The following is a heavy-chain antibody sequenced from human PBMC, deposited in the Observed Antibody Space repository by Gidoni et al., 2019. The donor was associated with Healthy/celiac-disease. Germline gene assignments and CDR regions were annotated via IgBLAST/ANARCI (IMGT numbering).Heavy chain of an antibody. D-gene: IGHD5-18*01. CDR2: INHSGST. V-gene: IGHV4-34*01. Sequence: QVQLQQWGAGLLKPSETLSPTCAVYGGSFSGYYWSWIRQPPGKGLEWIGEINHSGSTNYNPSLKSRVTISVDTSKNQFSLKLSSVTAADTAVYYCARGEVDTAMIYYYYGMDVWGQGTTVTVSS. CDR1: GGSFSGYY. J-gene: IGHJ6*02. CDR3: ARGEVDTAMIYYYYGMDV.